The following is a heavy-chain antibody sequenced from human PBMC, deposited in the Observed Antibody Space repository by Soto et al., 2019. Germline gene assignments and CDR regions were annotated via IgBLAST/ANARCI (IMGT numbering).Heavy chain of an antibody. CDR2: INLDGSEK. D-gene: IGHD5-18*01. CDR3: ARDGSTSWYSYDYHGIYV. Sequence: EVQLVESGGGLVQPGGSLRLSCAASGFTFRTYWLSWVRQVPGKGLEWVANINLDGSEKNYVDSVKGRFTISRDNARNSWYLQISTLRAEDTALYYCARDGSTSWYSYDYHGIYVWGQGTTVTVSS. J-gene: IGHJ6*02. CDR1: GFTFRTYW. V-gene: IGHV3-7*05.